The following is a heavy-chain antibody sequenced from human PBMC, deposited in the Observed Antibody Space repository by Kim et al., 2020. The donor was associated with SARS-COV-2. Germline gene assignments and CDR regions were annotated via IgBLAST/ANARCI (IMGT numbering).Heavy chain of an antibody. D-gene: IGHD3-3*01. CDR1: GYTFTGYY. Sequence: ASVKVSCKASGYTFTGYYMHWVRQAPGQGLEWMGRINPNSGGTNYAQKFQGRVTMTRDTSISTAYMELSRLRSDDTAVYYCARSKMREYYDWTNQYYYYYYGMDVWGQGTTVTVSS. CDR2: INPNSGGT. CDR3: ARSKMREYYDWTNQYYYYYYGMDV. V-gene: IGHV1-2*06. J-gene: IGHJ6*02.